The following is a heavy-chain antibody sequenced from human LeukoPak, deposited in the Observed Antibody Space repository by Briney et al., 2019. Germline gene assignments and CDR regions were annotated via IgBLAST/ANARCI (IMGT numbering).Heavy chain of an antibody. CDR2: IWYDGSNK. D-gene: IGHD1-1*01. CDR3: ARDQGTSTTAPKRKGRFDP. Sequence: PGRSLRLSCAASGFTFSNHGMHWVRQAPGKGLEGVALIWYDGSNKAYAESVKGRFTISRDNSKDTLYLQMNSLRDEDTAVYYCARDQGTSTTAPKRKGRFDPWGQGTLVTVSS. J-gene: IGHJ5*02. V-gene: IGHV3-33*01. CDR1: GFTFSNHG.